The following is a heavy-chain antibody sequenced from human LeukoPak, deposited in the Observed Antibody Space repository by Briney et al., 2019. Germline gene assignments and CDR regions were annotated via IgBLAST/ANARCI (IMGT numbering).Heavy chain of an antibody. CDR2: IYYSGST. D-gene: IGHD2-15*01. Sequence: SETLSLTCTVSGGSISSSSYYWGWIRPPPGKGLKWIGSIYYSGSTYYNPSLKSRVTISVDTSKNQFSPKLSSMTAADTAVYYCARHTYPRRLLVVAAFDYWGQGTLVTVSS. V-gene: IGHV4-39*01. CDR1: GGSISSSSYY. CDR3: ARHTYPRRLLVVAAFDY. J-gene: IGHJ4*02.